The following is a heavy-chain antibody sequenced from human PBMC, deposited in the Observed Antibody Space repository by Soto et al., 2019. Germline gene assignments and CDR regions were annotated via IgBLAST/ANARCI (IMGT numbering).Heavy chain of an antibody. CDR2: ISGSGGST. D-gene: IGHD2-2*01. J-gene: IGHJ4*02. V-gene: IGHV3-23*01. Sequence: GGSLRLSCAASGFTFSSYAMSWVHQAPGKGLEWVSAISGSGGSTYYADSVKGRFTISRDNSKNTLYLQMNSLRAEDTAVYYCAKVDKDIVVVPAAIPDGEYYFDYWGQGTLVTVSS. CDR1: GFTFSSYA. CDR3: AKVDKDIVVVPAAIPDGEYYFDY.